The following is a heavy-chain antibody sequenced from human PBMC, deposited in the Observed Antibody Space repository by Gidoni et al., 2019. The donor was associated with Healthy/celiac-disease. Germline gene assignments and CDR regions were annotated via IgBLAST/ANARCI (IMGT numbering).Heavy chain of an antibody. J-gene: IGHJ4*02. Sequence: EVQLLESGGGLVQPGGSLRLSCSASGLTFSSYAMSWVRQAPGKGLAWVSAISGSGGSTYYADSVKGRFTISRDNSKNTLYLQMNSLRAEDTAVYYCAIPERPWYEEMYYFDYWGQGTLVTVSS. CDR2: ISGSGGST. D-gene: IGHD1-20*01. CDR1: GLTFSSYA. V-gene: IGHV3-23*01. CDR3: AIPERPWYEEMYYFDY.